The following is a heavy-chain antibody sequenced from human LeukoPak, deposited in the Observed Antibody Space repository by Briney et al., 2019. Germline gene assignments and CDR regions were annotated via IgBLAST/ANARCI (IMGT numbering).Heavy chain of an antibody. CDR3: ARVVSYCNSIAFYHHSIHY. CDR2: LNPNSGDT. CDR1: GYTFTVYY. D-gene: IGHD2/OR15-2a*01. J-gene: IGHJ4*01. V-gene: IGHV1-2*02. Sequence: GASVTVTRGASGYTFTVYYVRCGPQAPGQGLEWMGWLNPNSGDTNYGQKSQGRVSLTRDTSISTVYMELSRVRSDDTAVYYCARVVSYCNSIAFYHHSIHYWGQGTPVTVSS.